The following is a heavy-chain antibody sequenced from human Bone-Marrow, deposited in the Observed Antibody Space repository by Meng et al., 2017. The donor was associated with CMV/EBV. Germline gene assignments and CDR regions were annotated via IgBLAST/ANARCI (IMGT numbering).Heavy chain of an antibody. CDR3: ARGDNVDY. Sequence: KVSCKTSGYAFNGYYIHWVRQAPGQGLEWMGWITPNTGGTNYAQKFQGRVTMTRDTSISTAYLELSRLRSDDTAVYCCARGDNVDYWGQGTLVTVSS. CDR1: GYAFNGYY. CDR2: ITPNTGGT. V-gene: IGHV1-2*02. D-gene: IGHD3-16*01. J-gene: IGHJ4*02.